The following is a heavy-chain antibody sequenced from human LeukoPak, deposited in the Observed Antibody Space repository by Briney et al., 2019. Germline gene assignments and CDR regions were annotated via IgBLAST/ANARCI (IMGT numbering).Heavy chain of an antibody. D-gene: IGHD2-2*01. CDR1: GFTFSNYA. V-gene: IGHV3-23*01. CDR2: ISGRGGRT. Sequence: GGSLRLSCAASGFTFSNYAMTWVRQAPGKGLEWVSGISGRGGRTYYADSVKGRFTISRDNSKNTLYLQMNSLRAEDTAVYYCAKGFSIVVVPAAMSYWGQGTLVTVSS. J-gene: IGHJ4*02. CDR3: AKGFSIVVVPAAMSY.